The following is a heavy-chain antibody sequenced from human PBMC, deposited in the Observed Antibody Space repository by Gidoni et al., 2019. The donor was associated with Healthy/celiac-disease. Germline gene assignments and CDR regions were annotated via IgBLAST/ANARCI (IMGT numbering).Heavy chain of an antibody. D-gene: IGHD3-3*01. J-gene: IGHJ3*02. CDR1: GGSISRYY. CDR2: IYYSGST. Sequence: QVQLQESGPGLVKPSETLSLTCTVSGGSISRYYWSWIRQPPGKGLEWIGYIYYSGSTNYNPSLKSRVTISVDTSKNQFSLKLSSVTAADTAGYYCARSPWIYYDEKGGDAFDIWGQGTMVTVSS. CDR3: ARSPWIYYDEKGGDAFDI. V-gene: IGHV4-59*01.